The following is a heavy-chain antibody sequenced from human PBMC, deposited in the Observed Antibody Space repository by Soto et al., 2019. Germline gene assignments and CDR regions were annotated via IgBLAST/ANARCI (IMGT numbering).Heavy chain of an antibody. J-gene: IGHJ6*03. Sequence: SETLSLTCTVSGGSISSGGYYWSWLRKHPGKGLEWIGYIYYSGSSYYNPSLKSRVTISVDTSKNQFSLKLSSVTAADTAVYYCARERADTATQFLPYYYYYMDVWGKGTTVTVSS. CDR1: GGSISSGGYY. D-gene: IGHD5-18*01. CDR3: ARERADTATQFLPYYYYYMDV. V-gene: IGHV4-31*03. CDR2: IYYSGSS.